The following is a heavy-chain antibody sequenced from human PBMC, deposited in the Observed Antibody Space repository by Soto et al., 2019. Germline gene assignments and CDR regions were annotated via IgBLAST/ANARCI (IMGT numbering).Heavy chain of an antibody. Sequence: PGGALRLTCADSGFTFSSYEMSWVRQAPGKGLEWVSAISGSGGSTYYADSVKGRFTISRDNSKNTLYLQMNSLRAEDTAVYYCAKVLSSHCSGGSCYYGGHYYYGMDVWGQGTTFTVSS. V-gene: IGHV3-23*01. CDR3: AKVLSSHCSGGSCYYGGHYYYGMDV. CDR2: ISGSGGST. J-gene: IGHJ6*02. CDR1: GFTFSSYE. D-gene: IGHD2-15*01.